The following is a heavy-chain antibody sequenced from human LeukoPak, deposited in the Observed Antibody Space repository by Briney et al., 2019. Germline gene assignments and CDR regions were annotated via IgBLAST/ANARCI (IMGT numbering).Heavy chain of an antibody. CDR3: AKHECSSISCYGGDY. J-gene: IGHJ4*02. V-gene: IGHV3-23*01. CDR2: VSGGGGYM. CDR1: GFSFSNYA. D-gene: IGHD2-2*01. Sequence: QPGVSLRLSCAASGFSFSNYAVSWVPQAPGGGREWVAVVSGGGGYMNYADSVKGRFTISRDNSKDTVDLQMNSLRAGDTAVYYCAKHECSSISCYGGDYWGQGTLVAVSS.